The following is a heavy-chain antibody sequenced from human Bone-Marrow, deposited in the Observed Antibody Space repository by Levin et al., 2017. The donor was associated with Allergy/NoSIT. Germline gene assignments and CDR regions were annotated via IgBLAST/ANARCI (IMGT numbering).Heavy chain of an antibody. J-gene: IGHJ6*02. D-gene: IGHD3-22*01. CDR3: ARGHYDENSGHYFYYYSGMDV. CDR2: INPNSGGP. V-gene: IGHV1-2*06. CDR1: GYTFTGHY. Sequence: ASVKVSCKASGYTFTGHYVYWVRQAPGQGLEWMGRINPNSGGPNYGKKFQGRLTMTSDTSISTAYLDLSRLTSDDTAVYYCARGHYDENSGHYFYYYSGMDVWGQGTTVTVSS.